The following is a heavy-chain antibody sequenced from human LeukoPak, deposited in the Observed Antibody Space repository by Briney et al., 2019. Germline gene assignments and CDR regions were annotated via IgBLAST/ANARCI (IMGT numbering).Heavy chain of an antibody. D-gene: IGHD5-12*01. Sequence: GGSLRLSCTASGFTFSSHAMNWVRQAPGKGLEWLSFISGSTSSIYYADSVKGRFTISRDNAKNSLFLQMNSLRAEDSAVYYCARGHSGYDFRVYWGQGILVTVSS. CDR1: GFTFSSHA. CDR3: ARGHSGYDFRVY. J-gene: IGHJ4*02. CDR2: ISGSTSSI. V-gene: IGHV3-48*01.